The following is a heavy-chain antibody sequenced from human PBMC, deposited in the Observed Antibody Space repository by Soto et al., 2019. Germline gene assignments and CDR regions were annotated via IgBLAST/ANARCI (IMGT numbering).Heavy chain of an antibody. CDR3: GKVADSGDYTVDR. CDR2: IRRHTSVK. Sequence: EVQLVESGGVLVQPGGSLRLSCAASGLTLSTYSMNWVRQAPGKGLEWISYIRRHTSVKAYADSVKGRFTISRDSAKNSRYLQMDSLIVEDTAVYYCGKVADSGDYTVDRWGQGTVVTVSS. V-gene: IGHV3-48*01. J-gene: IGHJ5*02. D-gene: IGHD3-22*01. CDR1: GLTLSTYS.